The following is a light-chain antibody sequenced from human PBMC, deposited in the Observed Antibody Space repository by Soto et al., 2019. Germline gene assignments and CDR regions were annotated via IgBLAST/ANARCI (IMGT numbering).Light chain of an antibody. CDR2: AAS. V-gene: IGKV1-9*01. CDR3: QQGLT. CDR1: QGISSY. J-gene: IGKJ4*01. Sequence: DIQLTQSPSFLSASVGDRVTITCRASQGISSYLAWYQQKPGKAPKLLIYAASTLQSAVPSRFSGSGSGTEFTLTISSLQPEDFASYYCQQGLTFGGGTKVEIK.